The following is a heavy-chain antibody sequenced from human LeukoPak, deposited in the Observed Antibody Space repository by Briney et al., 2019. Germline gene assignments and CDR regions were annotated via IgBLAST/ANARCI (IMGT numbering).Heavy chain of an antibody. Sequence: SETLSLTCAVYGGSFSGYYWSWIRQPAGKGLEWIGRLYTSGSTHYNPSLKSRLTMSADTSTNQFSLKLRSVTAADTAVYYCARDRVESSGYYYYYGMDVWGQGTTVTVSS. CDR1: GGSFSGYY. D-gene: IGHD3-22*01. J-gene: IGHJ6*02. CDR3: ARDRVESSGYYYYYGMDV. CDR2: LYTSGST. V-gene: IGHV4-4*07.